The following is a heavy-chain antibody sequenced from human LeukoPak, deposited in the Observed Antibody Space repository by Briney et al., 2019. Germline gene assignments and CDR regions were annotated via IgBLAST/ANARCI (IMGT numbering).Heavy chain of an antibody. CDR1: GYTFTGYY. J-gene: IGHJ5*02. CDR2: INPNSGST. CDR3: AIKGAGFGEAWFVP. Sequence: ASVKASCKASGYTFTGYYMHWVQQAPGQGLEWMGWINPNSGSTNYAQKFQGRVTMTRDTSISTAYMELSRLRADDTADYYGAIKGAGFGEAWFVPWGQGTLVTVSS. V-gene: IGHV1-2*02. D-gene: IGHD3-10*01.